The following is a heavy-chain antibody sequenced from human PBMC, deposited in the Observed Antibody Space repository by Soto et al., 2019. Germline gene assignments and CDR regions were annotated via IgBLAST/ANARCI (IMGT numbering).Heavy chain of an antibody. CDR1: GGSISSGGYY. V-gene: IGHV4-31*03. CDR2: IYYSGGT. CDR3: ARDRDYDSSGYYYFDY. J-gene: IGHJ4*02. Sequence: VTPSETLSLTCTVSGGSISSGGYYWSWIRQHPGKGLEWIGYIYYSGGTYYNPSLKSRVTISVDTSKNQCALKLSSVTAADTGVYSCARDRDYDSSGYYYFDYWGQRTLVTVSS. D-gene: IGHD3-22*01.